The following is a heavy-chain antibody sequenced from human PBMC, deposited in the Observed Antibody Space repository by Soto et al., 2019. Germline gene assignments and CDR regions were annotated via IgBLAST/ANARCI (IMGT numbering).Heavy chain of an antibody. V-gene: IGHV3-33*01. J-gene: IGHJ4*02. CDR2: IWYDGSNK. CDR3: ARDRIGGYDSVGFFDY. Sequence: PGGSLRLSCAASGFTFSSYGMHWGLQAPCKGLEWVAVIWYDGSNKYYADSVKGRFTIYRDNSKNTLYLQMNSLRAEDTVVYYCARDRIGGYDSVGFFDYWGQGTLVTVSS. D-gene: IGHD5-12*01. CDR1: GFTFSSYG.